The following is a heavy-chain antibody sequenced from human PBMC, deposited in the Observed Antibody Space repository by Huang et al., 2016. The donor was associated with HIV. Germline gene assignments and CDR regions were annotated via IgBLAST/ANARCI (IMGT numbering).Heavy chain of an antibody. CDR2: KNKDGSEK. D-gene: IGHD3-22*01. J-gene: IGHJ4*02. Sequence: EVQVVESGGGSVQPGGSLRLSCAASGFTFSKYWMTWVRQVPGKGLEWVATKNKDGSEKYYVDSVKGRFTISRDNTKNSVNVQMNSLRGEDSAVYYCGRDRTNLYDSIGYLGDIDYWGLGTLVTVSS. CDR1: GFTFSKYW. V-gene: IGHV3-7*01. CDR3: GRDRTNLYDSIGYLGDIDY.